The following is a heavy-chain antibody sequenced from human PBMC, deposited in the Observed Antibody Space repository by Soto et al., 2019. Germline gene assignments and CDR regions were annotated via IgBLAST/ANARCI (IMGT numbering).Heavy chain of an antibody. D-gene: IGHD3-22*01. Sequence: AGYLRFSCAASGSTFSSYGMHWFRQPPDKKLEWVAVISYAGSNEHSADSVKGLFTISRDNSKSTLYLQLNSLRDEDTAVYYCAKDSYYHDSGGYYTFGSWGQGSLGNVSS. V-gene: IGHV3-30*18. CDR2: ISYAGSNE. CDR3: AKDSYYHDSGGYYTFGS. CDR1: GSTFSSYG. J-gene: IGHJ4*02.